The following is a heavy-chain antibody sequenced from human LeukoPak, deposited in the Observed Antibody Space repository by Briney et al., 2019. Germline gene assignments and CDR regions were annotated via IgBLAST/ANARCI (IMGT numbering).Heavy chain of an antibody. D-gene: IGHD3-9*01. Sequence: PGGSLRLSCAASGFTFSSYEMNWVRQAPGKGLEWVSYISSSGSTIYYADSVKGRFTISRDNAKNSLYVQMNSLRAEDTAVYYCARGDILTGYQRGGFDYWGQGTLVTVSS. CDR1: GFTFSSYE. CDR2: ISSSGSTI. CDR3: ARGDILTGYQRGGFDY. V-gene: IGHV3-48*03. J-gene: IGHJ4*02.